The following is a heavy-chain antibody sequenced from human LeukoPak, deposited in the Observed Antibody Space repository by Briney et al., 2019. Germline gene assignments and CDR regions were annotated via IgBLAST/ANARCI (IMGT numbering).Heavy chain of an antibody. CDR1: GFTFNTYV. Sequence: GGSLRLSCAASGFTFNTYVMSWVRQAPGKRLEWVSAISASDPGTYYADSVKGRFTISRDNSKNTLFLQMNSLRAEDTAVYYCAKAPAASCIGSNCHPFDWWGQGTLVTVSS. D-gene: IGHD4/OR15-4a*01. V-gene: IGHV3-23*01. CDR3: AKAPAASCIGSNCHPFDW. J-gene: IGHJ4*02. CDR2: ISASDPGT.